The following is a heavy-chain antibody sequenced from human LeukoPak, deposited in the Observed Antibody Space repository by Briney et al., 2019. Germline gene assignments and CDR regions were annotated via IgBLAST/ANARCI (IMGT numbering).Heavy chain of an antibody. Sequence: GASVKVSCKTSGGTFSSYTINWVRRAPGQGLEWMGGIIPIHGTANYARKFQGRVTITADESTSTAYMELSSLRSEDTAVYYCAGHSSGYPDYWGQGTLVTVSS. CDR2: IIPIHGTA. CDR3: AGHSSGYPDY. J-gene: IGHJ4*02. V-gene: IGHV1-69*13. D-gene: IGHD3-22*01. CDR1: GGTFSSYT.